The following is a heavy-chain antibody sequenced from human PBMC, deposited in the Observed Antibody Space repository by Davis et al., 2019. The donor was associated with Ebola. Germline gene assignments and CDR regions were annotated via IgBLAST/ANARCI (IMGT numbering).Heavy chain of an antibody. Sequence: GESLKISCAASGFTFSSYAMHWVRQAPGKGLEWVAVISYDGVNKYYADSVKGRFTISRDNSKNTLYLQMNSLRPEDTAVYYCATDGPLLITYFDYWGQGTLVTVSS. CDR3: ATDGPLLITYFDY. J-gene: IGHJ4*02. D-gene: IGHD3-16*01. CDR1: GFTFSSYA. CDR2: ISYDGVNK. V-gene: IGHV3-30-3*01.